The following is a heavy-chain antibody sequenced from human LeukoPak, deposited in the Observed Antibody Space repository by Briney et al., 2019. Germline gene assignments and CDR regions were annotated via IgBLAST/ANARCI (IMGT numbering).Heavy chain of an antibody. Sequence: ETLSLTCTVSGGSISSYYWSWIRQPPGKGLEWVSAISDNGGSTYYADSVKGRFTISRDNSKNTLYLQMNSLRAEDTAVYYCTKEFYRMTTVTTVDYWGQGTLVTVSS. J-gene: IGHJ4*02. V-gene: IGHV3-23*01. D-gene: IGHD4-17*01. CDR3: TKEFYRMTTVTTVDY. CDR2: ISDNGGST. CDR1: GGSISSYY.